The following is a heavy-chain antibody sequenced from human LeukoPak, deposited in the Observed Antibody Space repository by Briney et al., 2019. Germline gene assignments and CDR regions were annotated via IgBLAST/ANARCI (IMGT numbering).Heavy chain of an antibody. D-gene: IGHD4-11*01. CDR2: IYYSGST. V-gene: IGHV4-31*03. Sequence: PSETLSLTCIVSGGSISSGGYYWSWIRQHPGKGLEWIGYIYYSGSTYYNPSLKSRVTISVDTSKNQFSLKLSSVTAADMAVYYCAREAATVIYYYGMDVWGQGTTVTVSS. J-gene: IGHJ6*02. CDR1: GGSISSGGYY. CDR3: AREAATVIYYYGMDV.